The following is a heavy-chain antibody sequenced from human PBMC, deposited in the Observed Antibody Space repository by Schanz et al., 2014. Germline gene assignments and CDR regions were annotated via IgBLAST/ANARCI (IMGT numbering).Heavy chain of an antibody. V-gene: IGHV3-53*01. CDR3: ARMLSVVGTRYFQH. CDR2: TYSGGST. D-gene: IGHD6-19*01. Sequence: EVQLVESGGGLIQPGGSLRLSCAASGFTVSDNHMSWVRQAPGKGLEWVSVTYSGGSTYYADSVKGRFTISRDDSKNTLYLQMNSLRAEDTAVYYCARMLSVVGTRYFQHWGQGTLVTVSS. CDR1: GFTVSDNH. J-gene: IGHJ1*01.